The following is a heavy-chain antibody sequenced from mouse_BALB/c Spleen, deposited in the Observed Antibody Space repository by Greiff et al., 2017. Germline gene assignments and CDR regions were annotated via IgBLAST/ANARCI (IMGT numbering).Heavy chain of an antibody. CDR3: ARVTTVVGYAMDY. CDR1: GYTFTSYV. D-gene: IGHD1-1*01. Sequence: EVQLQQSGPELVKPGASVKMSCKASGYTFTSYVMHWVKQKPGQGLEWIGYINPYNDGTKYNEKFKGKATLTSDKSSSTAYMELSSLTSEDSAVYYCARVTTVVGYAMDYWGQGTSVTVSS. CDR2: INPYNDGT. J-gene: IGHJ4*01. V-gene: IGHV1-14*01.